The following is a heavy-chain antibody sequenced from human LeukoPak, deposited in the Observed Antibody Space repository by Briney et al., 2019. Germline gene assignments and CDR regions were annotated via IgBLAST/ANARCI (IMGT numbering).Heavy chain of an antibody. CDR1: GFTFSSYA. Sequence: GGSLRLSCAASGFTFSSYAIHWVRQAPGKGLEWVAVISYDGSNKYYADSVKGRFTISRDNSKNTLYLQMNSLRAEDTAVYYCAKDWVGATVLVQGKYYFDYWGQGTLVTVSS. CDR3: AKDWVGATVLVQGKYYFDY. V-gene: IGHV3-30-3*01. CDR2: ISYDGSNK. D-gene: IGHD1-26*01. J-gene: IGHJ4*02.